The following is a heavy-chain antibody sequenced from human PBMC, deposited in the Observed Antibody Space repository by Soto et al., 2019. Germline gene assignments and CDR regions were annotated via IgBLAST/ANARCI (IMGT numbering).Heavy chain of an antibody. CDR2: INHSGST. V-gene: IGHV4-34*01. J-gene: IGHJ5*02. D-gene: IGHD3-9*01. Sequence: PSETLSLTCTVSGGSISSYYWSWIRQPPGKRLKRIGEINHSGSTNYNPSLKSRVTISVDTSKNQFSLKMSSVTAADTAVYYCARCGHILTGYYRGGAKVNWFDPWGQGTLVTVSS. CDR3: ARCGHILTGYYRGGAKVNWFDP. CDR1: GGSISSYY.